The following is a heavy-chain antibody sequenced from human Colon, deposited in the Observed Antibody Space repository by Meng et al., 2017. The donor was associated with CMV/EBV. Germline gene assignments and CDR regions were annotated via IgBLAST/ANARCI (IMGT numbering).Heavy chain of an antibody. CDR2: ISPYNGDT. V-gene: IGHV1-18*01. CDR1: GYTFNNYG. J-gene: IGHJ6*02. D-gene: IGHD3-3*01. Sequence: ASVKVSCKASGYTFNNYGISWVRQAPGQGLEWMGWISPYNGDTNYAQKFQGRVTMSTDISTSTTYMDLRSLTSDDTAVYYCARVGVVVPGATYAMDVWGQGTSVTVSS. CDR3: ARVGVVVPGATYAMDV.